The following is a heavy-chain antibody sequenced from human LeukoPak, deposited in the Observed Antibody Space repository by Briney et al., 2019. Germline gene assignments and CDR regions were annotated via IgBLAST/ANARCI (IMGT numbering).Heavy chain of an antibody. CDR3: AKSRGSGLFDY. CDR1: GFTFSSYS. CDR2: ISSSSNYI. D-gene: IGHD3-10*01. Sequence: WGSLRLSGAASGFTFSSYSMNWVRQAPGKGLEWVSSISSSSNYIYYADSVKGRFTISRDNSKNTLYLQMNSLRAEDTAVYYCAKSRGSGLFDYWGQGTLVTVAS. J-gene: IGHJ4*02. V-gene: IGHV3-21*04.